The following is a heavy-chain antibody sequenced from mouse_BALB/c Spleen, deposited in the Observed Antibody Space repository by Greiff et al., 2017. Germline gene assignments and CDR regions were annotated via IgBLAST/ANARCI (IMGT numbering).Heavy chain of an antibody. CDR2: IHYSGST. CDR1: GYSITSGYS. V-gene: IGHV3-1*02. J-gene: IGHJ2*01. D-gene: IGHD1-1*01. Sequence: EVKLLESGPDLVKPSQSLSLTCTVTGYSITSGYSWHWIRQPPGNKLEWMGYIHYSGSTNYNPSLKSRISITRDTSKNQFFLQLNSVTTEDTATDYCARPLYSSSHCDYWGQGTTLTVSS. CDR3: ARPLYSSSHCDY.